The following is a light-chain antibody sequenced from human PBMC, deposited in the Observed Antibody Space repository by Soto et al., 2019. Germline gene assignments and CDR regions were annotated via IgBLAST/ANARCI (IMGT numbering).Light chain of an antibody. J-gene: IGLJ2*01. CDR2: EVS. CDR1: SSDVGGYNY. CDR3: SSYTSSSTYVV. Sequence: QSALTQPASVSGSPGQSITISCTGTSSDVGGYNYVSWYQQHPGKAPKLMIYEVSNRPSGVSNRFSGSKSGNTASLTISGLQAEDEADYYCSSYTSSSTYVVFGGGTQLNVL. V-gene: IGLV2-14*01.